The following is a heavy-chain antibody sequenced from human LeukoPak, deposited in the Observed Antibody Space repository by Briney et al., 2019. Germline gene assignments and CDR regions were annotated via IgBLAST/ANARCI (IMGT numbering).Heavy chain of an antibody. V-gene: IGHV1-2*06. CDR2: INANSGGT. CDR3: ARDVSSTPNWEFDY. CDR1: GYTFADYF. J-gene: IGHJ4*02. Sequence: GASVKVPCKTSGYTFADYFIHWVRQAPGQGLEWMGRINANSGGTEYEQKFQGRVTMTRDTSISTAYVEVNWLISDDTAIYYCARDVSSTPNWEFDYWGQGTLVTVSS. D-gene: IGHD1-26*01.